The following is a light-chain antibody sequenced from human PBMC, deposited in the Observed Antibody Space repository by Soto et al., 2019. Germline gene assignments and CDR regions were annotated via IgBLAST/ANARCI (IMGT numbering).Light chain of an antibody. CDR3: SSYAGSKVLVV. CDR2: EGS. V-gene: IGLV2-23*01. Sequence: QSALTQPGSVSGSPGQSITISCSGTSSDIGSYNLVSWYQQHPGKAPKVIIFEGSRLPSGVSSRFSGSKSGNTASLTISGLRPEDDADYYCSSYAGSKVLVVFGGGTQITVL. J-gene: IGLJ2*01. CDR1: SSDIGSYNL.